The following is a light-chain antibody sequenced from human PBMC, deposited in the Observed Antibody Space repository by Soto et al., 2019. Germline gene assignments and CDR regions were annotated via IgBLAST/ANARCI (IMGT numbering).Light chain of an antibody. V-gene: IGKV1-5*01. CDR3: QQYNTYSSLT. CDR2: DAS. Sequence: IQLSQYPSTLSESVGVRVSITCRHSQSISSWLAWYQQKLGRATRLLIYDASSLESGVPSRFSGSGYGTEFTLTIRSLQPDDFATYDCQQYNTYSSLTFGGGTKGDIK. J-gene: IGKJ4*01. CDR1: QSISSW.